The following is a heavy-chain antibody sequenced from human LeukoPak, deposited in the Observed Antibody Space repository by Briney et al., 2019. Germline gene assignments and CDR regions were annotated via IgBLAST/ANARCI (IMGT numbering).Heavy chain of an antibody. J-gene: IGHJ4*02. CDR3: ATGGGSGRYGFPFDC. V-gene: IGHV3-7*01. CDR1: GFVFSNSW. D-gene: IGHD6-19*01. Sequence: GGSLRLSCTASGFVFSNSWMSWVRQAPGKGLEWVANMKQDGREKYYVDSVKGRFTVSRDNAKNSLYLQMNSLRAEDTAVYYCATGGGSGRYGFPFDCWGQGTLVTVAS. CDR2: MKQDGREK.